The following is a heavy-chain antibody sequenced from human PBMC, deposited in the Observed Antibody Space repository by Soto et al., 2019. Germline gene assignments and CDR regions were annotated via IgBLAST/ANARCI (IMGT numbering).Heavy chain of an antibody. CDR2: ISAYNGKT. J-gene: IGHJ4*01. CDR3: ASGAGVWYSRSSVDY. Sequence: ASAKVSCKASGDTFTSYGISWVGQSPGQGLEWMGCISAYNGKTNYAKKLQGRVTMTTDTSTSTAYMKLRSLRSDETAVYYCASGAGVWYSRSSVDYWG. CDR1: GDTFTSYG. V-gene: IGHV1-18*04. D-gene: IGHD6-6*01.